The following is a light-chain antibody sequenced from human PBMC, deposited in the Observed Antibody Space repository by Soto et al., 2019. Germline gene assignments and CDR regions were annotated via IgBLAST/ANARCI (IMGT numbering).Light chain of an antibody. CDR1: QIVSSSY. CDR2: AAS. J-gene: IGKJ5*01. Sequence: EVVLTQSPGTLSLSPGERATLSCRASQIVSSSYLAWYQQKPGQAHRLLIYAASIRATDIPDRFSGSGSGTDFTLTISRLEPEDFAVFYCQQYGSSSITFGQGTRLEIK. V-gene: IGKV3-20*01. CDR3: QQYGSSSIT.